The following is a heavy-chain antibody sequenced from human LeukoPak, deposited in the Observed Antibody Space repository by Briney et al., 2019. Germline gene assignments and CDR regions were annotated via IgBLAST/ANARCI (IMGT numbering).Heavy chain of an antibody. Sequence: ASVKVSCKASGYTFTGYYMHWVRQAPGQGLEWMGWINPNSGDTNYAQKFQGRVTMTRDTSISTAYMELSRLRSDDTAVYYCARANSYYYDSSGYYYPTLDYWGQGTLVTVSS. D-gene: IGHD3-22*01. CDR1: GYTFTGYY. J-gene: IGHJ4*02. V-gene: IGHV1-2*02. CDR3: ARANSYYYDSSGYYYPTLDY. CDR2: INPNSGDT.